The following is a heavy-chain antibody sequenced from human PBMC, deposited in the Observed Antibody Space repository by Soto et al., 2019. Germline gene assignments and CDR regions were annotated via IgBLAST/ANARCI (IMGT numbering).Heavy chain of an antibody. D-gene: IGHD3-10*01. CDR2: IYYSGST. J-gene: IGHJ4*02. CDR1: GGSISSSSYY. Sequence: SETLSLTCTVSGGSISSSSYYWSWIRQPPGKGLEWIGSIYYSGSTYYNPSLKSRVTISVDTSKNQFSLKLSSVTAADTAVYYCVRQMVRGVKEVIDYWGQGTLVTVSS. CDR3: VRQMVRGVKEVIDY. V-gene: IGHV4-39*01.